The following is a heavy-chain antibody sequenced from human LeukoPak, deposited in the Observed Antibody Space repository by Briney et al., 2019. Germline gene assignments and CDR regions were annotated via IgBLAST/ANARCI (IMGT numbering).Heavy chain of an antibody. CDR3: ARTDTAMDNNWFDP. J-gene: IGHJ5*02. D-gene: IGHD5-18*01. V-gene: IGHV4-59*01. CDR2: IYYSGST. CDR1: GGSISSYY. Sequence: PSETLSLTCTVSGGSISSYYWSWIRQPPGKGLEWIGYIYYSGSTNYNPSLKSRVTISVDTSKNQFSLKLSSVTAADTAVYYCARTDTAMDNNWFDPWGQGTLVTVSS.